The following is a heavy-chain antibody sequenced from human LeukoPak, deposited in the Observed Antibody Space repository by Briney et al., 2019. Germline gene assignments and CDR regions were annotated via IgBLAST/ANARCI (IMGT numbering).Heavy chain of an antibody. J-gene: IGHJ6*02. CDR2: INSDGTTT. CDR3: ARGNYYGMDV. V-gene: IGHV3-74*01. Sequence: GGSLRLSCAASGLTFSSYWMHWVRQAPGEGLLWVSRINSDGTTTYYADSVKGRFTISRDNAKNTLYLQVNSLRSEDTAVYYCARGNYYGMDVWGQGTTVTVSS. CDR1: GLTFSSYW.